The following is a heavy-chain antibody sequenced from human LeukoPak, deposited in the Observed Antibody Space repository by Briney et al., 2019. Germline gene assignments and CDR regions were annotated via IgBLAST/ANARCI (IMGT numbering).Heavy chain of an antibody. CDR1: GFTFSSYS. J-gene: IGHJ4*02. CDR3: ARDQAAGTFDY. CDR2: ISSSTSYI. Sequence: GGSLRLSCAASGFTFSSYSINWVRQAPGKGLEWVSSISSSTSYIYYADSVKGRFTISRDNAKNSLYLQMNSLRAEDTAVYYCARDQAAGTFDYWGQGTLVTVSS. V-gene: IGHV3-21*01. D-gene: IGHD6-13*01.